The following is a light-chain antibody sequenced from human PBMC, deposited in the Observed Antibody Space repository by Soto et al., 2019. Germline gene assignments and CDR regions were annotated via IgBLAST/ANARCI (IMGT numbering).Light chain of an antibody. CDR3: SSYSSSSTLV. CDR1: SSDVGGYNY. V-gene: IGLV2-14*01. Sequence: QSALTQPASVSGSPRQSITISCTGTSSDVGGYNYVSWYQQHPGKAPKFMIYDVSNRPSGVSNRFSGSKSGNTASLTISGLQAEDEADYYCSSYSSSSTLVFGGGTQLTVL. J-gene: IGLJ2*01. CDR2: DVS.